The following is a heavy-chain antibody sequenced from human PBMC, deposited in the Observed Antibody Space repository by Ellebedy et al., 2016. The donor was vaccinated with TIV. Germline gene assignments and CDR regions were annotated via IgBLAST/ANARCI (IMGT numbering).Heavy chain of an antibody. CDR2: ISAYNGNT. CDR3: ARVSDSTWGHTFDI. CDR1: GYTFPSYG. J-gene: IGHJ3*02. V-gene: IGHV1-18*01. D-gene: IGHD3-16*01. Sequence: ASVKVSXKASGYTFPSYGISWVRQAPGQGLEWMGWISAYNGNTNYAQKLQGRVTMTTDISTSTAYMELRSLRADDTAMYYCARVSDSTWGHTFDIWGQGTMVTVSS.